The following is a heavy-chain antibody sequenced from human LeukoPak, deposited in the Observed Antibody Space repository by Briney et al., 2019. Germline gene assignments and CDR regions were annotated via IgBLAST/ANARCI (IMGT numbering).Heavy chain of an antibody. J-gene: IGHJ4*02. V-gene: IGHV4-34*01. CDR3: ARRGRYSTVGAFDY. CDR2: INHSGST. Sequence: SETLSLTCAVYGGSFSVYYWSWIRQTPGKGLEWIGEINHSGSTNYNPSLKSRVTISVDTSKNQFSLKLSSVAAADTAVYYCARRGRYSTVGAFDYWGQGTLVTVSS. D-gene: IGHD1-26*01. CDR1: GGSFSVYY.